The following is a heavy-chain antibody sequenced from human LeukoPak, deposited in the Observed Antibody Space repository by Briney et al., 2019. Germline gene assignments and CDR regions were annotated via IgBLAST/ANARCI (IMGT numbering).Heavy chain of an antibody. D-gene: IGHD3-22*01. CDR3: AKWPTYYYDSSGYPAEYFQH. J-gene: IGHJ1*01. CDR2: ISGSGGST. Sequence: GGSLRLSCAASGFTFSSYAMSWVRQAPGKGLEWVSAISGSGGSTYYADSVRGRFTISRDNSKNTLYLQMNSLRAEDTAVYYCAKWPTYYYDSSGYPAEYFQHWGQGTLVTVSS. V-gene: IGHV3-23*01. CDR1: GFTFSSYA.